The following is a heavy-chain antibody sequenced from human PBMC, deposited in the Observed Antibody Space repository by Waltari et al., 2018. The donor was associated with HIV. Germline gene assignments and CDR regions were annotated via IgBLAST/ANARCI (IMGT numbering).Heavy chain of an antibody. CDR3: ARLFQETDAFDI. CDR2: IYYSGST. J-gene: IGHJ3*02. V-gene: IGHV4-39*01. CDR1: GGSISSSSYY. Sequence: QLQLQASVPGLVKPSETLSLTCTVSGGSISSSSYYWGWIRQPPGKGLEWIGSIYYSGSTYYNPSLKSRVTISVDTSKNQFSLKLSSVTAADTAVYYCARLFQETDAFDIWGQGTMVTVSS.